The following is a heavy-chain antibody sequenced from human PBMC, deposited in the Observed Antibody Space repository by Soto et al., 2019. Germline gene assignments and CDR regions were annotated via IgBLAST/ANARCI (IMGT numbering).Heavy chain of an antibody. Sequence: PGGSLRLSCAASGFTFSSYSMNWVRQAPGKGLEWVSYISSSSSTIYYADSVKGRFTISRDNAKNSLYLQMNSLRDEDTAVYYCARDGPTYYYDSSGPHLDYWGQGTLVTVSS. CDR1: GFTFSSYS. J-gene: IGHJ4*02. D-gene: IGHD3-22*01. V-gene: IGHV3-48*02. CDR2: ISSSSSTI. CDR3: ARDGPTYYYDSSGPHLDY.